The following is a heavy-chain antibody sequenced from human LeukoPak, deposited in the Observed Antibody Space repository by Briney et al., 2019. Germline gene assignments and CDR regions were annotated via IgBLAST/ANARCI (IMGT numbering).Heavy chain of an antibody. CDR1: GFGFDEYA. Sequence: PGGSLRLSCAASGFGFDEYAMHWVRQAPGKGLEWVSVISADGSGTYYADSVKGRFTISRDNRKHSVYLQMDSLRTEDTALYYCAKDGYNTSPHWGQGTLVTVSP. CDR2: ISADGSGT. CDR3: AKDGYNTSPH. J-gene: IGHJ4*02. D-gene: IGHD1-14*01. V-gene: IGHV3-43*02.